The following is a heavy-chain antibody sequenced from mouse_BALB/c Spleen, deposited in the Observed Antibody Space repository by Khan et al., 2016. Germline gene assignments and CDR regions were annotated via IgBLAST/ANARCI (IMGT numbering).Heavy chain of an antibody. V-gene: IGHV1-80*01. CDR2: IYPGDGDT. CDR3: GRGVVPDY. Sequence: QVQLQQSGAELVRPGSSVKISCKASGYVFSSYWMNWVKQRPGQGLEWIGQIYPGDGDTNYNGKFKGKATLTADKSSSTAYMQLRSLTSEDSAVLFCGRGVVPDYWVQGTTLIVSS. CDR1: GYVFSSYW. D-gene: IGHD1-1*02. J-gene: IGHJ2*01.